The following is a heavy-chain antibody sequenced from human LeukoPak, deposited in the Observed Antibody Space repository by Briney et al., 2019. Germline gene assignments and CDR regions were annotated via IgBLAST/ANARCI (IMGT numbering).Heavy chain of an antibody. CDR2: IYYSGST. Sequence: PSETLSLTCTVSGGSISSSSYYWGWIRQPPGKGLEWIGSIYYSGSTYYNPSLKSRVTISVDTSKNQFSLKLSSVTAADTAVYYCAREGTGTFPWGQGTLVTVSS. CDR3: AREGTGTFP. CDR1: GGSISSSSYY. V-gene: IGHV4-39*07. D-gene: IGHD1-1*01. J-gene: IGHJ4*02.